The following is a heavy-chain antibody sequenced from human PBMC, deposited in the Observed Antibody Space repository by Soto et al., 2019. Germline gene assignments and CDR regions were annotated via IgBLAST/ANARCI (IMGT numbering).Heavy chain of an antibody. J-gene: IGHJ4*02. CDR1: GGSISSYY. Sequence: SETLSLTCTVSGGSISSYYWSWIRQPPGKGLEWIGYIYYSGSTNYNPSLKSRVTISVDTSKNQFSLKLSSVTAADTAVYYCERSQGGYNYFDYWGQGTLVTVSS. CDR2: IYYSGST. CDR3: ERSQGGYNYFDY. V-gene: IGHV4-59*12. D-gene: IGHD1-1*01.